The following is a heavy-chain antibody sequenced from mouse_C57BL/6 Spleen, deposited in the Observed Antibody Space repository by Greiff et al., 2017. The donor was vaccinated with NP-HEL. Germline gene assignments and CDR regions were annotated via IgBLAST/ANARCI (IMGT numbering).Heavy chain of an antibody. Sequence: QVQLQQPGAELVRPGSSVKLSCKASGYTFTSYWMDWVKQRPGQGLEWIGNIYPSDSETHYNQKFKDKATLTVDKSSSTAYMQLSSLTSEDSAVYYCARGYGNYGCWGKGTTLTVSS. CDR3: ARGYGNYGC. V-gene: IGHV1-61*01. D-gene: IGHD2-1*01. CDR1: GYTFTSYW. J-gene: IGHJ2*01. CDR2: IYPSDSET.